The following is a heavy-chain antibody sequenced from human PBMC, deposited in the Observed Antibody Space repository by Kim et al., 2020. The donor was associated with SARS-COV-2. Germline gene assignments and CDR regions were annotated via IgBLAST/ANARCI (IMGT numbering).Heavy chain of an antibody. CDR3: ARDSVDGYSY. V-gene: IGHV4-31*02. D-gene: IGHD5-12*01. Sequence: TYSNPSLKSRVTISVDTSKNQFSLKLSSVTAADTAVYYCARDSVDGYSYWGQGTLVTVSS. J-gene: IGHJ4*02. CDR2: T.